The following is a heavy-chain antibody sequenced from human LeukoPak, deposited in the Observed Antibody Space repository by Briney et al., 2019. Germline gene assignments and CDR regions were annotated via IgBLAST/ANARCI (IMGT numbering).Heavy chain of an antibody. D-gene: IGHD3-22*01. Sequence: SETLSLTCTVSGGSISSGDYYCSWVRQPPGKGLEWIGYIYYSGSTYYNPSLKSRVTISVDTSKNQFSLKLSSVTAADTAVYYCARFYYDSSGYYPDYFDYWGQGTLVTVSS. J-gene: IGHJ4*02. CDR1: GGSISSGDYY. CDR2: IYYSGST. CDR3: ARFYYDSSGYYPDYFDY. V-gene: IGHV4-30-4*01.